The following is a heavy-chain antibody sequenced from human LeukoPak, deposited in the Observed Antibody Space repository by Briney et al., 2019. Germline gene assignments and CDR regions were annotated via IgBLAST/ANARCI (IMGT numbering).Heavy chain of an antibody. V-gene: IGHV1-18*01. CDR3: AREYASYTDNWFDP. CDR2: ISAYNGNT. D-gene: IGHD2-2*02. Sequence: VASVKVSCKASGGTFSSYAISWVRQAPGQGLEWMGWISAYNGNTNYAQKLQGRVTMTTDTSTSTAYMELRSLRSDDTAVYYCAREYASYTDNWFDPWGQGTLVTVSS. CDR1: GGTFSSYA. J-gene: IGHJ5*02.